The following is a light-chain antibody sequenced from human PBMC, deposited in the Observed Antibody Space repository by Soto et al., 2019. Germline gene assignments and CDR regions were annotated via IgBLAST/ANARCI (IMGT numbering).Light chain of an antibody. Sequence: EIVLTQSPGTLSLSPGERATLSCRASQSVSSSYLAWYQQKPGQAPRLLIYGASSRATGIPDRFSGSGSGADFTLPISRLEPDDYAVYYCQQYGRSPGLFTFGPGTKVDIK. CDR2: GAS. CDR1: QSVSSSY. J-gene: IGKJ3*01. CDR3: QQYGRSPGLFT. V-gene: IGKV3-20*01.